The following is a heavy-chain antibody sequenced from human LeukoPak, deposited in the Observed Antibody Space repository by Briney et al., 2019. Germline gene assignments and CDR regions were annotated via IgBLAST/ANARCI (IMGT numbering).Heavy chain of an antibody. V-gene: IGHV3-48*03. CDR2: ISSSGSTI. D-gene: IGHD3-9*01. J-gene: IGHJ3*02. CDR3: ARDRKHLTGYYFTRSGAFDI. CDR1: GFTFSSYE. Sequence: GGSLRLSCAASGFTFSSYEMNWVRQAPGKGLEWVSYISSSGSTIYYADSVKGRFTISRDNAKNSLYLQMNSLRAEDTAVYYCARDRKHLTGYYFTRSGAFDIWGQGTMVTVSS.